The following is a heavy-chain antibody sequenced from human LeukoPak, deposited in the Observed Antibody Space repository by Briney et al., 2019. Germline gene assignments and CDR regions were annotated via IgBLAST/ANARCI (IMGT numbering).Heavy chain of an antibody. J-gene: IGHJ6*04. CDR3: ARDGLHLERRGLDV. D-gene: IGHD1-1*01. V-gene: IGHV1-69*01. CDR2: IIPIFGTK. Sequence: ASVKVSCKASGGSFSRDAISWVRQAPGQGLEWMGGIIPIFGTKNYAQKFQDRVMITADEFTSTAFMELTRLSSEDTTIYYCARDGLHLERRGLDVWGKGTTVTVSS. CDR1: GGSFSRDA.